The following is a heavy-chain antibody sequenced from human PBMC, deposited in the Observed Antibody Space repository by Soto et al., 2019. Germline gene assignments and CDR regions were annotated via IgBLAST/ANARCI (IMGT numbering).Heavy chain of an antibody. Sequence: PSETLSLTCTVSGGSISSSSYYWGWIRQPPGKGLEWIGSIYYSGSTYYNPSLKSRVTISVDTSKNQFSLKLSSVTAADTAVYYRAVGTTNHFPGMDVGGPGTRVTISS. J-gene: IGHJ6*02. CDR2: IYYSGST. D-gene: IGHD4-4*01. CDR1: GGSISSSSYY. V-gene: IGHV4-39*01. CDR3: AVGTTNHFPGMDV.